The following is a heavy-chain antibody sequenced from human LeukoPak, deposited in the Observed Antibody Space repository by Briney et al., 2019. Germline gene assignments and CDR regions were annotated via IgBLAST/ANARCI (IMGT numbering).Heavy chain of an antibody. J-gene: IGHJ4*02. Sequence: SGGSLRLSCAASGVTVGNNYMNWVRQAPGKGLEWVSLIYSGGTTHYADSVKGRFTISRDNSKNTLYLQMNSLRAEDTAVYYCANWYSRDYWGQGTLVTVSS. V-gene: IGHV3-53*01. D-gene: IGHD2-15*01. CDR3: ANWYSRDY. CDR2: IYSGGTT. CDR1: GVTVGNNY.